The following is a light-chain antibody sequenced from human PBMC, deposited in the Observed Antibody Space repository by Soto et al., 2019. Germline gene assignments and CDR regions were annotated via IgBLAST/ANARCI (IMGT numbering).Light chain of an antibody. J-gene: IGKJ5*01. CDR1: QYINTR. CDR2: DAS. CDR3: QQYNSFST. V-gene: IGKV1-5*01. Sequence: TQSPATLSSFPGDRVTLSCRASQYINTRLAWYQQKPGKAPKLLIYDASSLESGVPSRFSGSGSGTEFTLTISSLQPDDFATYYCQQYNSFSTFGQGTRLEIK.